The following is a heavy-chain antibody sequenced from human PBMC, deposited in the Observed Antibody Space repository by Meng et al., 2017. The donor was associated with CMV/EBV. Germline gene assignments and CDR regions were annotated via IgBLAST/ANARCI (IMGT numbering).Heavy chain of an antibody. D-gene: IGHD2-2*01. CDR2: INPSGGST. CDR3: ARDRIVVVPGMDV. Sequence: ASVKVSCKASGYTFTSYYMHWVRQAPGQGLEWMGIINPSGGSTSYAQKFQGRVTMTRDTSTSTVYMELSSLRSEDAAVYYCARDRIVVVPGMDVWGQGTTVTVSS. J-gene: IGHJ6*02. V-gene: IGHV1-46*01. CDR1: GYTFTSYY.